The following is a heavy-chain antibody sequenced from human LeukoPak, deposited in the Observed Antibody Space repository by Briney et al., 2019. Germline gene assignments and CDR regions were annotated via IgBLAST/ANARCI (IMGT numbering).Heavy chain of an antibody. J-gene: IGHJ4*02. CDR3: AKESGKCDY. Sequence: GGSLRLSCVASGLPIADFAMHWVRQAPGKGLEWVSLISVDGVSTFYADSVKGRCSITRDNSKNSLYLEMNSLRTEDAAMYYCAKESGKCDYWGERTLVAVSS. V-gene: IGHV3-43*02. CDR2: ISVDGVST. CDR1: GLPIADFA.